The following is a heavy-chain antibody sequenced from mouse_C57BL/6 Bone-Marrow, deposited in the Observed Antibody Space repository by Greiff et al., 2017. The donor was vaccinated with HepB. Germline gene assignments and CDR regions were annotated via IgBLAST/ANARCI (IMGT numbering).Heavy chain of an antibody. CDR1: GYTFTSYW. V-gene: IGHV1-64*01. CDR2: IHPNSGST. J-gene: IGHJ2*01. Sequence: QVQLQQPGAELVKPGASVKLSCKASGYTFTSYWMHWVKQRPGQGLEWIGMIHPNSGSTNYNEKFKSKATLTVDKSSSTAYMQLSSLTSEDSAVYYCARRDIYYYGSSYFDYWGQGTTLTVSS. CDR3: ARRDIYYYGSSYFDY. D-gene: IGHD1-1*01.